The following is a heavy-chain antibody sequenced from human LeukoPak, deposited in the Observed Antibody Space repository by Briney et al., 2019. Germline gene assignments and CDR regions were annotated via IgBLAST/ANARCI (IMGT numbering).Heavy chain of an antibody. CDR3: ARGGSSWYDY. D-gene: IGHD6-13*01. Sequence: SETLSLTCTVSGGSISSSSYYWGWIRQPPGKGLEWIGSIYYSGSTYYNPSLKSRVTISVDTSKNQFSLKLSSVTAADTAMYYCARGGSSWYDYWGQGTLVTVSS. J-gene: IGHJ4*02. CDR1: GGSISSSSYY. CDR2: IYYSGST. V-gene: IGHV4-39*07.